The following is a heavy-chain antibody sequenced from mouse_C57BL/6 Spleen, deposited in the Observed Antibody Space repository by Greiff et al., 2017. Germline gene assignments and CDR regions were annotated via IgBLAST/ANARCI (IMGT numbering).Heavy chain of an antibody. J-gene: IGHJ3*01. D-gene: IGHD2-4*01. CDR1: GYTFTSYW. Sequence: QVQLQQPGAELVKPGASVKMPCKASGYTFTSYWITWVKQRPGQGLEWIGDIYPGSGSTNYNEKFKSKATLTVDTSSSTAYMQLSSLTSEDSAVYYCARRGDYGPAWFAYWGQGTLVTVSA. CDR2: IYPGSGST. V-gene: IGHV1-55*01. CDR3: ARRGDYGPAWFAY.